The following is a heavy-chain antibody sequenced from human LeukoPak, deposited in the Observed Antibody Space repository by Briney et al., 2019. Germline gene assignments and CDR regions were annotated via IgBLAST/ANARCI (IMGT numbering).Heavy chain of an antibody. V-gene: IGHV3-23*01. Sequence: GGSLRLSCAASGFTFSSYGMSWVRQAPGKGLEWVSAISGSGGSTSVKGRFTISRDNSKNTLYLQMNSLRPEDTAVYYCARDPRPYNWNDVAYQRWFDPWGQGTLVTVSS. CDR1: GFTFSSYG. CDR3: ARDPRPYNWNDVAYQRWFDP. CDR2: ISGSGGST. J-gene: IGHJ5*02. D-gene: IGHD1-1*01.